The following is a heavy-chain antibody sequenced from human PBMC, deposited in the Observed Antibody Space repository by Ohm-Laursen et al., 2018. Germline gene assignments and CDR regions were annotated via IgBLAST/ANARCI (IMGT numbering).Heavy chain of an antibody. CDR3: AKYSSDSKLAYYFDY. CDR2: IYHSGGN. V-gene: IGHV4-38-2*01. J-gene: IGHJ4*02. CDR1: GYSISSGYY. Sequence: TLSLTCAVSGYSISSGYYWGWVRQPPGKGLEWIGSIYHSGGNYYNPSLTLKSRITKSVDTSKNQFPLKLSSVTAADSAVYYCAKYSSDSKLAYYFDYWGQGTLVTVSS. D-gene: IGHD6-19*01.